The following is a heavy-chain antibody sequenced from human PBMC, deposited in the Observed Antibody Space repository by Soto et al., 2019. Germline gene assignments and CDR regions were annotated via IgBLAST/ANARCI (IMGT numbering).Heavy chain of an antibody. CDR1: GGTFSSYA. CDR2: IIPIFGTA. V-gene: IGHV1-69*13. CDR3: ATDKGYCSSTSCRNWFDP. D-gene: IGHD2-2*01. J-gene: IGHJ5*02. Sequence: ASVKVSCKASGGTFSSYAISWVRQAPGQGLEWMGGIIPIFGTANYAQKFQGRVTITADESTSTAYMELSSLRSEDTAVYYCATDKGYCSSTSCRNWFDPWGQGTLVTVSS.